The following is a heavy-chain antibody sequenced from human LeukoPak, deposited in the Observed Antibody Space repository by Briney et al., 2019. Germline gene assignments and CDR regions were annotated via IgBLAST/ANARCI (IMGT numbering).Heavy chain of an antibody. Sequence: GGSLRLSCAASGFTFSSYSMNWVRQAPGKGLEWVSSISSSSSYIYYADSVKGRFTISRDNAKNSLYLQMNSLRAEDTAVYYCAKDLRGGRYGSGSYSYYMDVWGKGTTVTISS. CDR3: AKDLRGGRYGSGSYSYYMDV. J-gene: IGHJ6*03. CDR1: GFTFSSYS. CDR2: ISSSSSYI. D-gene: IGHD3-10*01. V-gene: IGHV3-21*01.